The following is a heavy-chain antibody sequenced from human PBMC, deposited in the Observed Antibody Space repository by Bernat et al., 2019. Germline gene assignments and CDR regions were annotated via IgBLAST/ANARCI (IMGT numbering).Heavy chain of an antibody. V-gene: IGHV3-30*18. D-gene: IGHD5/OR15-5a*01. CDR3: AKDHVDYSVLKGEDY. CDR2: ISYDGSNK. CDR1: GFTFSSYG. Sequence: QVQLMESGGGVVQPGRSLRLSCAASGFTFSSYGMHWVRQAPGKGLEWVAVISYDGSNKYYADSVKGRFTISRDNSKNTLYLQVNSLRAEDTAVYYCAKDHVDYSVLKGEDYWGQGTLVTVSS. J-gene: IGHJ4*02.